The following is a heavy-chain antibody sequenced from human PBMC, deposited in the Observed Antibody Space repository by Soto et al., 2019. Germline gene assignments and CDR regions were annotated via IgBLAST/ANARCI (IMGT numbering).Heavy chain of an antibody. CDR3: ARLPPGIAAAGN. J-gene: IGHJ3*01. CDR1: GFSFSSYA. CDR2: ISGSGGST. V-gene: IGHV3-23*01. D-gene: IGHD6-13*01. Sequence: EVQLLESGGGLVQPGGSLRLSCAASGFSFSSYAMSWVRQAPGKGLEWVSAISGSGGSTYYADSVKGRFIISRDISKNKLYPQMNSLRAEDTAVYYCARLPPGIAAAGNWGQGTMVTVSS.